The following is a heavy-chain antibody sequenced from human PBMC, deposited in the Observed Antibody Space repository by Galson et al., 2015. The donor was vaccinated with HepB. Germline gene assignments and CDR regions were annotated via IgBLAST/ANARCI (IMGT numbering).Heavy chain of an antibody. D-gene: IGHD5-24*01. CDR1: GGTFSSYA. CDR3: AREFRDGYKPRDYYGMDV. V-gene: IGHV1-69*04. CDR2: IIPILGIA. Sequence: SVKVSCKASGGTFSSYAISWVRQAPGQGLEWMGRIIPILGIANYAQKFQGRVTITADKSTSTAYMELSSLRSEDTAVYYCAREFRDGYKPRDYYGMDVWGQGTTVTVSS. J-gene: IGHJ6*02.